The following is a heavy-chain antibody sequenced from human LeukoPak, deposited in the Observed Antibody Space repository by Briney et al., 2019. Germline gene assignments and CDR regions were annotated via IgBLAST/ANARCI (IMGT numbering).Heavy chain of an antibody. Sequence: PGGSLRLSCAASGFTFSSYSMNWVRQAPGKGLEWVSSISSSSSYIYYADSVKGRFTISRDNAKNSLYLQMNSLRAEDTAVYYCARDASSSGGCSFDPWGQGTLVTVSS. V-gene: IGHV3-21*01. CDR2: ISSSSSYI. D-gene: IGHD6-19*01. J-gene: IGHJ5*02. CDR3: ARDASSSGGCSFDP. CDR1: GFTFSSYS.